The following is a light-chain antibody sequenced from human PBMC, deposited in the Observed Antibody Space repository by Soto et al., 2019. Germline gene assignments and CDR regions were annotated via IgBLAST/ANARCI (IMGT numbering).Light chain of an antibody. Sequence: EIQMTQSPSSLSASVGDRVTITCRASQSISSYFTWYQQKPGKAPKLLIYAASSLESGVPSRFSGSGSGTEFTLTISSLQPDDFATYYCQQYNSYSRTFGQGTKVDIK. CDR2: AAS. V-gene: IGKV1-5*01. CDR1: QSISSY. CDR3: QQYNSYSRT. J-gene: IGKJ1*01.